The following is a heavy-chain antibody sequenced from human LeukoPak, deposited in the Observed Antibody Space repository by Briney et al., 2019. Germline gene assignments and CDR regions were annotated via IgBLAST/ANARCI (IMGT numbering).Heavy chain of an antibody. CDR3: ARGENSYGPNWFDP. J-gene: IGHJ5*02. CDR1: GGFISHYF. V-gene: IGHV4-59*12. Sequence: PSETLSLTCTVSGGFISHYFWSWIRQPPGKALEWIGYIYYSGSTNYNPSLKSRVTISVDPSKNQFSLKLSSVTAADTAVYYCARGENSYGPNWFDPWGQGTLVTVSS. CDR2: IYYSGST. D-gene: IGHD5-18*01.